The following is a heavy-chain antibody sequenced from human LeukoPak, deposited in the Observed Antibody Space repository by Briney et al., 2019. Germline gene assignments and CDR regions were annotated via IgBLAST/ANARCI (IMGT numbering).Heavy chain of an antibody. Sequence: GGSLRLSCAVSGITLSNYGMSWVRQAPGRGLEWVAGIRGSGGRTDYADSVKGRFTISRDNSKNTLFLQMESLRAEDTAVYFCAKRGVVIRVFLVGFHKEAYYFDSWGQGALVTVSS. J-gene: IGHJ4*02. D-gene: IGHD2-21*01. CDR3: AKRGVVIRVFLVGFHKEAYYFDS. CDR1: GITLSNYG. V-gene: IGHV3-23*01. CDR2: IRGSGGRT.